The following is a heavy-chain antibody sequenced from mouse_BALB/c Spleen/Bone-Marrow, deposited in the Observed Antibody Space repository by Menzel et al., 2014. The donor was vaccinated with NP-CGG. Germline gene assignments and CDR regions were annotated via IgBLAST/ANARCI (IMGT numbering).Heavy chain of an antibody. Sequence: VQRVESGPGLVAPSQSLSITCTVSGFSLTSYGVHWVRQPPGKGLEWLVVIWGDGSTTYNSALKSRLSISKDNSKSQVFLKMNSLQTDDTAMYYCARSSPTTWAMDYWGQGTSVTVSS. CDR3: ARSSPTTWAMDY. CDR2: IWGDGST. D-gene: IGHD2-12*01. V-gene: IGHV2-6*02. CDR1: GFSLTSYG. J-gene: IGHJ4*01.